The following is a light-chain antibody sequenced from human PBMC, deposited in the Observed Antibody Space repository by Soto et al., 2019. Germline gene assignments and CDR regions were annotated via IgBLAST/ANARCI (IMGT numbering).Light chain of an antibody. V-gene: IGKV3-20*01. CDR3: QQYGSSTWT. J-gene: IGKJ1*01. CDR1: QSVSSSS. Sequence: EIVLTQSPGTLSLSPGERATLSCRASQSVSSSSLAWYQQKPGQAPRLLIYGTSNRATGIPDRFSGSGFTLTISRLEPEDFAVYYCQQYGSSTWTFGQGTKLQIK. CDR2: GTS.